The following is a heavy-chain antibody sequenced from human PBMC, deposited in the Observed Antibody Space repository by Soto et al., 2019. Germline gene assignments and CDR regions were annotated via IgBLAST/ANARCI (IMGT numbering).Heavy chain of an antibody. CDR2: INSDGSST. D-gene: IGHD1-26*01. V-gene: IGHV3-74*01. J-gene: IGHJ3*02. Sequence: GGSLRLSCAASGFTFSSYWMHWVRQAPGKGLVWVSRINSDGSSTSYADSVKGRFTISRDNAKNTLYLQMNSLRAEDTAVYYCARVVNHVAYDAFDIWGQGTMVTVSS. CDR3: ARVVNHVAYDAFDI. CDR1: GFTFSSYW.